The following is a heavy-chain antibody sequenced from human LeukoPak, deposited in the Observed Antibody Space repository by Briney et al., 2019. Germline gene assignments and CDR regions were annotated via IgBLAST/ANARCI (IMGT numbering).Heavy chain of an antibody. J-gene: IGHJ4*02. Sequence: ASVKVSCKASGYTFTSYYMHWVRQAPGQGLEWMGIINLSGGSTSYAQKFQGRVTMTRDMSTSTVYVELSSLRSEDTAVYYWARAPQRFLAQNDFNYWGQGTLVTASS. D-gene: IGHD3-3*01. V-gene: IGHV1-46*01. CDR2: INLSGGST. CDR3: ARAPQRFLAQNDFNY. CDR1: GYTFTSYY.